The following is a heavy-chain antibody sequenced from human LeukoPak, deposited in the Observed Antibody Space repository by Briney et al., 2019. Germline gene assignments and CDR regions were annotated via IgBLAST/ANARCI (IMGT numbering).Heavy chain of an antibody. CDR2: FDPEDGET. Sequence: ASVKVSCKVSGYTLTELSMRWVRQAPGKGLEWVGGFDPEDGETIYAQKFQGRVTMTEDTSTDTAYMELSSLSSEDTAVYYCATGGTVVPAAIRAYYYYYGMDVWGQGTTVTVSS. V-gene: IGHV1-24*01. CDR1: GYTLTELS. CDR3: ATGGTVVPAAIRAYYYYYGMDV. D-gene: IGHD2-2*02. J-gene: IGHJ6*02.